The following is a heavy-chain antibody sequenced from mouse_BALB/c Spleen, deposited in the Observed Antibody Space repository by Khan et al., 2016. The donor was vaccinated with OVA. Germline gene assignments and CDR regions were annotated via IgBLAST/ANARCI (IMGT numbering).Heavy chain of an antibody. V-gene: IGHV1S41*01. CDR3: AREDYYGRNYYAMDY. Sequence: DLVKPWTSVKLSFKASGYTFTSYWINWIKQRPGQGLEWIGRLGPGSSNTYFSEMFKGTAALPVGTSSTTVYIQLSSLSSEDSDDDDGAREDYYGRNYYAMDYWGQGTSVTVSS. CDR2: LGPGSSNT. CDR1: GYTFTSYW. J-gene: IGHJ4*01. D-gene: IGHD1-1*01.